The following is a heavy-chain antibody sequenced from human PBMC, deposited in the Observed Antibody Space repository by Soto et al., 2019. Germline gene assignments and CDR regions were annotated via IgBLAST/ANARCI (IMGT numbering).Heavy chain of an antibody. CDR2: ISWNSGSI. J-gene: IGHJ4*02. CDR3: ATEAPLSGYPHFDY. Sequence: EVQLVESGGGLVQPGRSLRLSCAASGFTFDDYAMHWVRQAPGKGLEWVSGISWNSGSIGYADSVKGRFTISRDNAKNSLYLQMNSLRAEDTALYYCATEAPLSGYPHFDYWGQGTLVTVSS. V-gene: IGHV3-9*01. D-gene: IGHD3-22*01. CDR1: GFTFDDYA.